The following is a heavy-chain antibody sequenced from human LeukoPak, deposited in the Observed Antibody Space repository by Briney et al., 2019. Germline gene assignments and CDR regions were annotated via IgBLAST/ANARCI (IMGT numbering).Heavy chain of an antibody. V-gene: IGHV3-7*01. J-gene: IGHJ4*02. D-gene: IGHD3-10*01. Sequence: GGSLRLSCAASGFTFSSYWMSWVRQAPGKGLEWVANIKQDGSEKYYVDSVKGRFTISRDNAKNSLHLQMNSLRTEDTAVYYCARDGPYGSGINWRQGTLVSVSS. CDR1: GFTFSSYW. CDR2: IKQDGSEK. CDR3: ARDGPYGSGIN.